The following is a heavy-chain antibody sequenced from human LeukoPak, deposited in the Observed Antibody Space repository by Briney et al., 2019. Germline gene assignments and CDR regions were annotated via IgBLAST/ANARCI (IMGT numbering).Heavy chain of an antibody. CDR3: TRGQSGMYWYFDL. CDR2: ISSSGGTK. J-gene: IGHJ2*01. Sequence: GRSLRLSCAASGFTFSSYEMNWVRQAPGKGLEWVSYISSSGGTKYYADSVKGRFTISRDNAKNSLYLQMNSLRAEDTAVYYCTRGQSGMYWYFDLWGRGTLVTVSS. CDR1: GFTFSSYE. V-gene: IGHV3-48*03. D-gene: IGHD1-26*01.